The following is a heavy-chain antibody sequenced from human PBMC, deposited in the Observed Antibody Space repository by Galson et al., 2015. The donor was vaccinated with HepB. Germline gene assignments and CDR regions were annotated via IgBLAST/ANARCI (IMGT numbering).Heavy chain of an antibody. J-gene: IGHJ4*02. CDR2: ISWDGGST. Sequence: SLRLSCAASGFTFDDYTMHWVRQAPGKGLEWVSLISWDGGSTYYADSVKGRFTISRDNSKNSLYLQMNSLRTEDTALYYCAKGEKDYSNYSPFDYWGQGTLVTVSS. CDR1: GFTFDDYT. V-gene: IGHV3-43*01. CDR3: AKGEKDYSNYSPFDY. D-gene: IGHD4-11*01.